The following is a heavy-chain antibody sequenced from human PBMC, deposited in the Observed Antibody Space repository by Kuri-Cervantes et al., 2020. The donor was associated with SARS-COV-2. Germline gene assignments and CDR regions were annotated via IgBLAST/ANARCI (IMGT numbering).Heavy chain of an antibody. D-gene: IGHD2/OR15-2a*01. CDR3: ARAIGYYYYYGMDV. Sequence: GESLKISCAASGFTVSSNYISWVRQAPGKGLEWVSVIYSGGSTYYADSVKGRFTISRDNSKNTLYLQMNSLRAEDTAVYYCARAIGYYYYYGMDVWGQGTTVTVSS. CDR1: GFTVSSNY. V-gene: IGHV3-53*01. CDR2: IYSGGST. J-gene: IGHJ6*02.